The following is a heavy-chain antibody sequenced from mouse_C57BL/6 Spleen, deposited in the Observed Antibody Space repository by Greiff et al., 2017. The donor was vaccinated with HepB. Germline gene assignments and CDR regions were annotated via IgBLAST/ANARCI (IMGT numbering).Heavy chain of an antibody. CDR3: ARLGPYGYDDGPVAY. J-gene: IGHJ3*01. Sequence: QVQLQQPGAELVKPGASVKMSCKASGYTFTSYWITWVKQRPGQGLEWIGDIYPGSGSTNYNEKFKSKATLTVDKSSSTAYRQLSSLTSEDSAVYYCARLGPYGYDDGPVAYWGQGTLVTVSA. V-gene: IGHV1-55*01. CDR1: GYTFTSYW. D-gene: IGHD2-2*01. CDR2: IYPGSGST.